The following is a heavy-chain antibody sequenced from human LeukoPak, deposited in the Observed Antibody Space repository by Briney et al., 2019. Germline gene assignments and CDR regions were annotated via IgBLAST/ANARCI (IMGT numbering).Heavy chain of an antibody. CDR2: ISSSSSYV. J-gene: IGHJ6*03. V-gene: IGHV3-21*01. Sequence: GGSLRLSCAASGFTFSSYSMNWVRQAPGKGLEWVSSISSSSSYVYYADSVKGRFTISRDNAKNSLYLQMNSLRAEDTAVYYCARVDAGYYLFYYMDVWGKGTTVTVSS. D-gene: IGHD3-22*01. CDR1: GFTFSSYS. CDR3: ARVDAGYYLFYYMDV.